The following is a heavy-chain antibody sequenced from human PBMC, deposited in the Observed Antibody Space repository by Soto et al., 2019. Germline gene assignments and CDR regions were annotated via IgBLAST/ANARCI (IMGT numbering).Heavy chain of an antibody. CDR3: ATQSPYYDILTGYDAEYFQH. V-gene: IGHV3-48*01. CDR2: ISSSSSTI. Sequence: EVQLVESGGGLVQPGGSLRLSCAASAFSFSSYSMNWVRQAPRKGMEWVSYISSSSSTIYYADSVKGRFTISRDNAKNSLYLQMNSLRAEDTDVYYCATQSPYYDILTGYDAEYFQHWGQGTLVTVSS. J-gene: IGHJ1*01. D-gene: IGHD3-9*01. CDR1: AFSFSSYS.